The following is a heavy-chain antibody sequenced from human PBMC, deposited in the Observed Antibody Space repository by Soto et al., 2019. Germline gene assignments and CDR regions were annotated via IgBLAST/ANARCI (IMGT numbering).Heavy chain of an antibody. CDR1: GGSISSGGYS. Sequence: QLQLQESGSGLVKPSQTLSLTCAVSGGSISSGGYSWSWIRQPPGKGLDWIGYIYHSGSTYYNPSLKSGVTRSVDRSKNQFSLKLSAVTAADTAAYYYVRVHDYWGQGTLVTVSS. CDR2: IYHSGST. J-gene: IGHJ4*02. V-gene: IGHV4-30-2*01. CDR3: VRVHDY.